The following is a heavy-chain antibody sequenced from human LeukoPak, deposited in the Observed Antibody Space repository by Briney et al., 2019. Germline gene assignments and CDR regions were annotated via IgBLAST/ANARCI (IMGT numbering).Heavy chain of an antibody. D-gene: IGHD2-8*01. V-gene: IGHV3-73*01. CDR3: TLQDIVLMVYANH. CDR2: IRSKANSYAT. Sequence: GGSLRLSCAASGFTFSGSAMHWVRQASGKGLEWVGRIRSKANSYATAYAASVKGRFTISRDDSKNTAYLQMNSLKTEDTAVYYCTLQDIVLMVYANHWGQGTLVTVSS. CDR1: GFTFSGSA. J-gene: IGHJ5*02.